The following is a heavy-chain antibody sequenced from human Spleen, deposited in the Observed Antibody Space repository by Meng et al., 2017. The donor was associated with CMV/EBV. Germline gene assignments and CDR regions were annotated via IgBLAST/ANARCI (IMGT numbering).Heavy chain of an antibody. CDR1: GFTFSGSA. D-gene: IGHD3-10*01. J-gene: IGHJ4*02. CDR3: ARDGGSRAEFDY. Sequence: GESLKISCGASGFTFSGSAMHWVRQAPGKGLEWVAVISDDGSTKFYADSVRGRFSISRDNSKNTLYLQMNNPRPEDTAVYYCARDGGSRAEFDYWGQGTLVTVSS. CDR2: ISDDGSTK. V-gene: IGHV3-30*04.